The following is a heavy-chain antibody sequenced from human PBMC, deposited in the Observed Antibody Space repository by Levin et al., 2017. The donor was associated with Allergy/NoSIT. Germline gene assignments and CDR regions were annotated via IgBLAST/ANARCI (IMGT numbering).Heavy chain of an antibody. CDR3: AKEGIAAAGTSQDFDY. CDR1: GFTFSSYA. D-gene: IGHD6-13*01. Sequence: HPGGSLRLSCAASGFTFSSYAMSWVRQAPGKGLEWVSAISGSGGSTYYADSVKGRFTISRDNSKNTLYLQMNSLRAEDTAVYYCAKEGIAAAGTSQDFDYWGQGTLVTVSS. CDR2: ISGSGGST. J-gene: IGHJ4*02. V-gene: IGHV3-23*01.